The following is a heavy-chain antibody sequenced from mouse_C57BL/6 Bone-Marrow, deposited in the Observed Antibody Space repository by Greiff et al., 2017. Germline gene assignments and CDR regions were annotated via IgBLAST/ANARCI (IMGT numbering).Heavy chain of an antibody. D-gene: IGHD1-1*01. Sequence: QVQLQQPGAELVKPGASVQLSCKASGYTFTSYWMHWVKQRPGQGLEWIGMIHPNSGSTNYNEKFKSKATLTVDKSSSTAYMQLSSLTSEDSAVYYCASYYGSRRRTWLAYWGQGTLVTVSA. V-gene: IGHV1-64*01. CDR1: GYTFTSYW. J-gene: IGHJ3*01. CDR3: ASYYGSRRRTWLAY. CDR2: IHPNSGST.